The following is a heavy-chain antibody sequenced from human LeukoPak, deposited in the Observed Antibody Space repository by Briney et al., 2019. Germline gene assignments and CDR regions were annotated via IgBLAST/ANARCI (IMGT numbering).Heavy chain of an antibody. CDR1: GFTFSSYW. Sequence: PGGSLRLSCAASGFTFSSYWMRWVRQAPGKGLVWVSRINRDGGSTSYAGSVKVRFTISRDNAKNTLYLQMNSLRAEDTAVYYCARGPDERYCDWLLANLFDYWVQGTLVTVSS. J-gene: IGHJ4*02. CDR2: INRDGGST. D-gene: IGHD3-9*01. CDR3: ARGPDERYCDWLLANLFDY. V-gene: IGHV3-74*01.